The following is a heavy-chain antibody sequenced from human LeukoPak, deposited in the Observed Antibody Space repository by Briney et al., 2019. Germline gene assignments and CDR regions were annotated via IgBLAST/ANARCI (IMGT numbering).Heavy chain of an antibody. CDR3: ARVGSYGQYYFDY. CDR1: GGSISSYY. Sequence: PSETLSLTCTVSGGSISSYYWSRIRQPPGKGLEWIGYIYYSGSTNYNPSLKSRVTISVDTSKNQFSLKLSSVTAADTAVYYCARVGSYGQYYFDYWGQGTLVTVSS. J-gene: IGHJ4*02. D-gene: IGHD5-18*01. CDR2: IYYSGST. V-gene: IGHV4-59*01.